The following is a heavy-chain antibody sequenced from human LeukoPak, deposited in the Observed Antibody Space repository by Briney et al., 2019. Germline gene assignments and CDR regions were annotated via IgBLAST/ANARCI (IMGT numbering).Heavy chain of an antibody. V-gene: IGHV4-4*07. CDR3: ARGLLTYYYARDGPPPSLNYYFDY. Sequence: SETLSLTCTVSSFSISRDYWTWIRQPAGKELEWIGLTSSTGSTNYNPSLNSRVTMSVDTATNQFSLKLSPVTAADTAVYFCARGLLTYYYARDGPPPSLNYYFDYWGLGIQVTVSS. J-gene: IGHJ4*02. CDR1: SFSISRDY. CDR2: TSSTGST. D-gene: IGHD3-10*02.